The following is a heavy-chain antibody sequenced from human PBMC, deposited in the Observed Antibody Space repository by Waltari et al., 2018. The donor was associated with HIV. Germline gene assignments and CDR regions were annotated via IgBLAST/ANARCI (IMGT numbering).Heavy chain of an antibody. J-gene: IGHJ1*01. CDR3: VVHRTAMPTRVDF. V-gene: IGHV4-39*07. CDR1: AATKTHSSSF. CDR2: LSDTLTS. D-gene: IGHD3-3*01. Sequence: IHLSESGPGLVKASETLSLTCTVSAATKTHSSSFWGWMRHRPGRGVEWIGSLSDTLTSKVNPSLKGRVQTSFGRLTSQVSFNLTSVTVAETGVYFCVVHRTAMPTRVDFWGQGALVTVS.